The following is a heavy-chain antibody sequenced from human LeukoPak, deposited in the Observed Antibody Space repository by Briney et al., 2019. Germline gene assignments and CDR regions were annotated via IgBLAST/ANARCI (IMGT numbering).Heavy chain of an antibody. J-gene: IGHJ4*02. D-gene: IGHD1-26*01. V-gene: IGHV1-46*01. CDR1: GYTFTSYY. Sequence: ASVKVSCTASGYTFTSYYMHWVRHAPGQGLEWMGIINPSGGSTSYAQKFQGRVTMTRDMSTSTVYMELSSLRSEDTAVYYCARDRAGADFDYWGQGTLVTVSS. CDR2: INPSGGST. CDR3: ARDRAGADFDY.